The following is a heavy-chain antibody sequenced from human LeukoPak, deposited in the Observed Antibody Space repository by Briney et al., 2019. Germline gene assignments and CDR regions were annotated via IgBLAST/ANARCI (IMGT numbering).Heavy chain of an antibody. CDR1: GGSISSYY. CDR2: IYTSGST. CDR3: ARHNSPSDPPDY. V-gene: IGHV4-4*07. J-gene: IGHJ4*02. D-gene: IGHD6-6*01. Sequence: SETLSLTCTVSGGSISSYYWSWIRQPAGKGLEWIGRIYTSGSTNYNPSLKSRVTISVDTSKNQFSLKLSSVTAADTAVYYCARHNSPSDPPDYWGQGTLVTVSS.